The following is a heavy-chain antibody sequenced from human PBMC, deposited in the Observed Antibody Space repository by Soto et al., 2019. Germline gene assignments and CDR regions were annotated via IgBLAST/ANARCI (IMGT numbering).Heavy chain of an antibody. D-gene: IGHD6-6*01. Sequence: SETLSLTCAVYGGSFSGYYWSWIRQPPGKGPEWIGEINHSGSTNYNPSLKSRVTISVDTSKNQFSLKLSSVTAADTAVYYCARGRRGWGYSSSWGAFEIWGQGTMVTVSS. CDR1: GGSFSGYY. J-gene: IGHJ3*02. CDR2: INHSGST. CDR3: ARGRRGWGYSSSWGAFEI. V-gene: IGHV4-34*01.